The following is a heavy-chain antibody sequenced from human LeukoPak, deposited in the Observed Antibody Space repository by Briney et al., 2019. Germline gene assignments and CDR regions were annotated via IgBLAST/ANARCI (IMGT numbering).Heavy chain of an antibody. V-gene: IGHV3-21*01. CDR2: ISSSSSYI. D-gene: IGHD1-14*01. J-gene: IGHJ3*02. Sequence: PGGSLRLSCAASGFTFSSYSMNWVRQAPGKGLEWVSSISSSSSYIYYADSVKGRFTISGDNAKNSLYPQMNSLRAEDTAVYYCARTGRASDAFDIWGQGTMVTVSS. CDR1: GFTFSSYS. CDR3: ARTGRASDAFDI.